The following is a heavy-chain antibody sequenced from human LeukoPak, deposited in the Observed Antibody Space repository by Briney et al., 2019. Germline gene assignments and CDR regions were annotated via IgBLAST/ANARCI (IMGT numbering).Heavy chain of an antibody. CDR3: AKGSDGYYYYYMDV. J-gene: IGHJ6*03. V-gene: IGHV3-30*02. CDR1: GFTFSSYG. D-gene: IGHD5-24*01. Sequence: PGGSLRLSCAASGFTFSSYGTHWVRQAPGKGLEWVAFIRYDGSNKYYADSVKGRFTISRDNSKNTLYLQMNSLRAEDTAVYYCAKGSDGYYYYYMDVWGKGTTVTISS. CDR2: IRYDGSNK.